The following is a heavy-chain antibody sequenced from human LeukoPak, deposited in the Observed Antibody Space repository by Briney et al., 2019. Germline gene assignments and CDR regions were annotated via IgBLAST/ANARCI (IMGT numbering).Heavy chain of an antibody. CDR2: IYPGDSDT. D-gene: IGHD4-23*01. CDR3: ARPPNRLRWQGAFEI. J-gene: IGHJ3*02. CDR1: GYSFTNYW. Sequence: GESLKISCKGSGYSFTNYWIGWVRQMPGKGLEWMGIIYPGDSDTRYSPSFQGQVTISADKSISTAYLQWSSLKASDTAMYYCARPPNRLRWQGAFEIWGQGTMVTVSS. V-gene: IGHV5-51*01.